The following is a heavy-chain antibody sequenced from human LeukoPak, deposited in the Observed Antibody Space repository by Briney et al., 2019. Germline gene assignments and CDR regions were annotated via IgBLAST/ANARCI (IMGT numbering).Heavy chain of an antibody. Sequence: ASVKVSCKASGYTFSGYYIHWVRQGPGQGLEWMGWINPNSGTNYAQNFQGRVTMTRDTSISTAYMELSRLRSDDTAVYYCAREEQHQRGRHFEYWGQGALVTVSS. J-gene: IGHJ4*02. D-gene: IGHD6-13*01. CDR1: GYTFSGYY. CDR3: AREEQHQRGRHFEY. CDR2: INPNSGT. V-gene: IGHV1-2*02.